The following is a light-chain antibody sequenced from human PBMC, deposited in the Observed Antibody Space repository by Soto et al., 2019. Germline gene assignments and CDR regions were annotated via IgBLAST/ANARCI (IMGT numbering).Light chain of an antibody. V-gene: IGLV1-47*02. Sequence: QSVLTQPPSASGTPGQRVTISCSGSGSNIGGHDVYWYQHLPGTAPKVLIYRNDQRPSGVPGRFSASRSGTSASLAISGLRSEDEADYYCVAWDDSLSGRVFGGGTKLTVL. CDR1: GSNIGGHD. CDR3: VAWDDSLSGRV. CDR2: RND. J-gene: IGLJ3*02.